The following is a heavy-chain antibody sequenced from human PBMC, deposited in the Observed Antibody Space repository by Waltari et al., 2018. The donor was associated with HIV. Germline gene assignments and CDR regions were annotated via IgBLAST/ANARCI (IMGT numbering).Heavy chain of an antibody. J-gene: IGHJ5*02. V-gene: IGHV4-59*01. Sequence: QVELQASGPGLVKPSETLSLTGTVSGGSIPSYYWSWIRQSPGLGLEWIGHIYYSGRTTYNPSLKGRVIMSLDTSKNHISLNLRSLSAADTAVYYCARDLVVAAAEGFDPWGQGILVTVSS. CDR1: GGSIPSYY. D-gene: IGHD2-15*01. CDR2: IYYSGRT. CDR3: ARDLVVAAAEGFDP.